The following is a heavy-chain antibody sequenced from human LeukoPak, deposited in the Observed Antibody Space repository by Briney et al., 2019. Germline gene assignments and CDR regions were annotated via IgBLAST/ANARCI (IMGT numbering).Heavy chain of an antibody. D-gene: IGHD3-10*01. CDR2: IYSGGST. V-gene: IGHV3-53*01. J-gene: IGHJ4*02. CDR3: ARGSLDSGSYYAGY. CDR1: GFTLSSNY. Sequence: AGSLRLSCAVSGFTLSSNYMIWLRQAPGKGLEWVSVIYSGGSTYYPDSVKGRFTISRDNSKNTLYLQMNSLRAEDTAVYYCARGSLDSGSYYAGYWGQGTLVTVSS.